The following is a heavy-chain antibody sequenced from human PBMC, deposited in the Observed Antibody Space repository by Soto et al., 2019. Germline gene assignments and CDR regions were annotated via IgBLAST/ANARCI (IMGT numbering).Heavy chain of an antibody. CDR1: GFTFSTYA. CDR2: ISGSGDST. Sequence: GSLRLSCAASGFTFSTYAMSCVRQAPGKGLEWVSGISGSGDSTYYADSVNGRFTISRDNSKNTLCLQMNSLRVEDTAVYYCAKDRPQGPVTRLFEYWGQGTMVTVSS. CDR3: AKDRPQGPVTRLFEY. D-gene: IGHD4-17*01. J-gene: IGHJ4*02. V-gene: IGHV3-23*01.